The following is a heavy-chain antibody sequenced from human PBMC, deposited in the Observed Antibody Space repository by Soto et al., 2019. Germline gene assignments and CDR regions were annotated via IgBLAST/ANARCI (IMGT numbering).Heavy chain of an antibody. J-gene: IGHJ3*02. CDR3: AREALGTMVRGVIITLAFDI. V-gene: IGHV1-69*13. D-gene: IGHD3-10*01. CDR1: GGTFSSYA. CDR2: IIPIFGTA. Sequence: SVKVSCKDSGGTFSSYAISWVRQAPGQGLEWMGGIIPIFGTANYAQKFQGRVMITADESTSTAYMELSSLRSEDTAVYYCAREALGTMVRGVIITLAFDIWGQGTMVTVSS.